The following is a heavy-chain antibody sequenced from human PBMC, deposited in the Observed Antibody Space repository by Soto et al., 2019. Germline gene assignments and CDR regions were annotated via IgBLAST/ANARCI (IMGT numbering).Heavy chain of an antibody. J-gene: IGHJ6*02. CDR3: AKDGGLRQQLVRFGLYYYGMDV. D-gene: IGHD6-13*01. Sequence: GGSLRLSCAASGFTFSSYAMSWVRQAPGKGLEWVSAISGSGGSTYYADSVKGRFTISRDNSKNTLYLQMNSLRAEDTAVYYCAKDGGLRQQLVRFGLYYYGMDVWGQGTTVTVSS. CDR1: GFTFSSYA. V-gene: IGHV3-23*01. CDR2: ISGSGGST.